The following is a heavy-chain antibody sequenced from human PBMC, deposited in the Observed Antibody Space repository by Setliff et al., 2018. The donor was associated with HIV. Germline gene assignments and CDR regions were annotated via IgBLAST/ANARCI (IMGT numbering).Heavy chain of an antibody. V-gene: IGHV1-24*01. Sequence: ASVKVSCKVSGYTLTELSMHWVRQAPGKGLEWMGGFDPEDGETIYAQRFQGRVTMTEDTSTDTAYMELSSLRSEDTAVYYCATARSKVRLGELSLFDYWGQGTLVTVSS. J-gene: IGHJ4*02. D-gene: IGHD3-16*02. CDR3: ATARSKVRLGELSLFDY. CDR1: GYTLTELS. CDR2: FDPEDGET.